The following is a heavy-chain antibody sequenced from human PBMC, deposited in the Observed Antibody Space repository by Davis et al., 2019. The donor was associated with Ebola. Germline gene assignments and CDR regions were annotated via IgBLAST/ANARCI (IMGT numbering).Heavy chain of an antibody. CDR3: ARGQESGYCSGGGCYSSWFDP. V-gene: IGHV1-18*01. CDR2: ISAYNGNT. CDR1: GYTFTSYG. Sequence: ASVKVSCKASGYTFTSYGISWVRQAPGQGLEWMGWISAYNGNTNYAQKLQGRVTMTTDTSTSTAYMGLRSLRSDDTAVYYCARGQESGYCSGGGCYSSWFDPWGQGTLVTVSS. D-gene: IGHD2-15*01. J-gene: IGHJ5*02.